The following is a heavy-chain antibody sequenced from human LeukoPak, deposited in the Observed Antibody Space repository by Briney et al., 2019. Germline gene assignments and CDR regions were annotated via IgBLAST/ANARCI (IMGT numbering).Heavy chain of an antibody. D-gene: IGHD6-19*01. V-gene: IGHV4-59*12. CDR1: GGSISSYY. Sequence: SETLSLTCTVSGGSISSYYWSWIRQPPGKGLEWIGYIYYSGSTNYNPSLKSRVTISVDTSKNQFSLKLSSVTAADTAVYYCARVDAVAGEILDYWGQGTLVTVSS. CDR2: IYYSGST. J-gene: IGHJ4*02. CDR3: ARVDAVAGEILDY.